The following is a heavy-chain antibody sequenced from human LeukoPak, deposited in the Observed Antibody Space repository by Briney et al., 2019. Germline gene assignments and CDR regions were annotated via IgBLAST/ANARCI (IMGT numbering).Heavy chain of an antibody. J-gene: IGHJ3*02. CDR2: ISAYNGNT. CDR1: GYTFTSYG. Sequence: ASVKVSCKASGYTFTSYGISWVRQAPGQGLEWMGWISAYNGNTNYAQKLQGRVTMTTDTSTSSAYMELRSLRSDDTAVYYCASRVGSSWGGDAFDIWGQGTMVTVSS. D-gene: IGHD6-13*01. V-gene: IGHV1-18*01. CDR3: ASRVGSSWGGDAFDI.